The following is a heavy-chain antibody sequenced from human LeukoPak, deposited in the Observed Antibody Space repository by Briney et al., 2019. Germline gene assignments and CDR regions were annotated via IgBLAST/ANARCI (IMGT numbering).Heavy chain of an antibody. Sequence: ASVKVSCKASGYTFTSYYMHWVRQAPGQGLEWMGIINPSGGSTSYAQKFQGRVTMTRNMSTSTVYMELSSLRSEDTAVYYCARDRGYSGYDSADYYMDVWGKGTTVTVSS. J-gene: IGHJ6*03. CDR3: ARDRGYSGYDSADYYMDV. CDR1: GYTFTSYY. CDR2: INPSGGST. D-gene: IGHD5-12*01. V-gene: IGHV1-46*01.